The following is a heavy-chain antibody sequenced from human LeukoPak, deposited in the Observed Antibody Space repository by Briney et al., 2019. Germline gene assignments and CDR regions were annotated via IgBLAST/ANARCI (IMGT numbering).Heavy chain of an antibody. CDR1: GGSLSSGGYY. V-gene: IGHV4-31*03. CDR2: IYYSGTT. Sequence: SQTLSLTCTVSGGSLSSGGYYWNWIRQHPGKGLEWIGYIYYSGTTYYSPSLKSRISMSVDTSKNHFSLKLNSVTAADTAVYYCARSGLWLRGTTAFDYWGQGTPVTVSS. J-gene: IGHJ4*02. D-gene: IGHD4-17*01. CDR3: ARSGLWLRGTTAFDY.